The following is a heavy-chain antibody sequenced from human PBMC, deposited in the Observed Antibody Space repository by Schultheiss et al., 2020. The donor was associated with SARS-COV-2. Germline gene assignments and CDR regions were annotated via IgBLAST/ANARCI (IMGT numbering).Heavy chain of an antibody. Sequence: ASVKVSCKASGYTFTGYYMHWVRQAPGQGLEWMGRINPNSGGTNYAQKFQGRVTMTRDTSISTAYMELSRLRSDDTAIYYCARENWVLGVGATAGRWFDSWGQGTLVTVSS. CDR1: GYTFTGYY. D-gene: IGHD1-26*01. V-gene: IGHV1-2*06. J-gene: IGHJ5*01. CDR3: ARENWVLGVGATAGRWFDS. CDR2: INPNSGGT.